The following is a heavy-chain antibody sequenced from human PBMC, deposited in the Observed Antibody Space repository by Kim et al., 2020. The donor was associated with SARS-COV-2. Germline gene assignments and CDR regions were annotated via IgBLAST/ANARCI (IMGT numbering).Heavy chain of an antibody. J-gene: IGHJ4*02. D-gene: IGHD1-1*01. CDR2: IYYSGST. V-gene: IGHV4-31*03. CDR3: AREGYDSTAPGYYFDY. CDR1: GGSISSGGYY. Sequence: SETLSLTCTVSGGSISSGGYYWSWIRQHPGKGLEWIGYIYYSGSTYYNPSLKSRVTISVDTSKNQFSLKLSSVTAADTAVYYCAREGYDSTAPGYYFDYWGQGTLVTVSS.